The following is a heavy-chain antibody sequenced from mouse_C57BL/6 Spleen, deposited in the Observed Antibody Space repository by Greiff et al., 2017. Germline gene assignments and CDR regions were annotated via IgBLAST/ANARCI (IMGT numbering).Heavy chain of an antibody. CDR3: ARGDHYGYVYYAMDY. J-gene: IGHJ4*01. Sequence: EVKVVESGGGLVKPGGSLKLSCAASGFTFSDYGMHWVRQAPEKGLEWVAYISSGSSTIYYADTVKGRFTISRDNAKNTLFLQMTSLRSEDTAMYYCARGDHYGYVYYAMDYWGQGTSVTVSS. CDR1: GFTFSDYG. V-gene: IGHV5-17*01. D-gene: IGHD2-2*01. CDR2: ISSGSSTI.